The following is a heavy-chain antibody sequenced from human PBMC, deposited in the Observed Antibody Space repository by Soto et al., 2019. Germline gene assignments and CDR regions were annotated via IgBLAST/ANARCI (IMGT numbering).Heavy chain of an antibody. CDR3: ANHSRGSSSWPLGGFDP. J-gene: IGHJ5*02. CDR1: GFTFSSYG. D-gene: IGHD6-13*01. V-gene: IGHV3-30*18. CDR2: ISYDGSNK. Sequence: HPGGSLRLSCAASGFTFSSYGMHWVRQAPGKGLEWVAVISYDGSNKYYADSVKGRFTISRDNSKNTLYLQMNSLRAEDTAVYYCANHSRGSSSWPLGGFDPWGQGTLVTVSS.